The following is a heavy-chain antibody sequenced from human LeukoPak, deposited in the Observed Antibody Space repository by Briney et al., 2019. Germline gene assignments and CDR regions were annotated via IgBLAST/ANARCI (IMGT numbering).Heavy chain of an antibody. D-gene: IGHD3-10*01. Sequence: PSETLSLTCTVSGGSISSYSWSWIRQPPGKGLEWIGYIYYSVSTRYNPSLKSRVTISVDTSKNQFSLKLSSVTAADTAVYYCARWAIYGLYYFDYWGQGTLVTVSS. V-gene: IGHV4-59*08. J-gene: IGHJ4*02. CDR3: ARWAIYGLYYFDY. CDR1: GGSISSYS. CDR2: IYYSVST.